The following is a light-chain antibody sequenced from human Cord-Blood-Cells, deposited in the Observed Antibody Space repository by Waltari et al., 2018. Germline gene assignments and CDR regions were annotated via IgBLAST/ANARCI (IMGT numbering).Light chain of an antibody. J-gene: IGKJ5*01. CDR2: WAS. CDR1: QSVLYSSNNKNY. Sequence: DIVMTQSPDSLAASLGERATINCKSSQSVLYSSNNKNYLAWYQQKPGQPPKLLIYWASTRESGVPDRCSGSGSGTDFTLTISSLQAEDVAVYYCQQYYSTPITFGQGTRLEIK. CDR3: QQYYSTPIT. V-gene: IGKV4-1*01.